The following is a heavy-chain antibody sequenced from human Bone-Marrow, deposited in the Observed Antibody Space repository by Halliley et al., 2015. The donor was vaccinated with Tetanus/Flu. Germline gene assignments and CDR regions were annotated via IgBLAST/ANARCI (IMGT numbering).Heavy chain of an antibody. Sequence: VSLISGDGGSTYYAESGKGRFTISRDNSKNSLYLQMNSLRTEDTALYYCAKRDWNSALTIDYWGQGTLVTVSS. V-gene: IGHV3-43*02. CDR2: ISGDGGST. CDR3: AKRDWNSALTIDY. J-gene: IGHJ4*02. D-gene: IGHD1-1*01.